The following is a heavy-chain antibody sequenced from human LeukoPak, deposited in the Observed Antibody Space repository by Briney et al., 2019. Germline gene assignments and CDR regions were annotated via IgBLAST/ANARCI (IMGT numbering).Heavy chain of an antibody. D-gene: IGHD3-22*01. CDR2: IYYSGST. J-gene: IGHJ4*02. V-gene: IGHV4-30-4*01. Sequence: TSETLSLTCTVSGGSISSGDYYWSWIRQPPGKGLGWIGYIYYSGSTYYNPSLKSRVTISVDTSKNQFSLKLSSVTAADTAVYYCARGRRDDSSGSYYYFDYWGQGTLVTVSS. CDR3: ARGRRDDSSGSYYYFDY. CDR1: GGSISSGDYY.